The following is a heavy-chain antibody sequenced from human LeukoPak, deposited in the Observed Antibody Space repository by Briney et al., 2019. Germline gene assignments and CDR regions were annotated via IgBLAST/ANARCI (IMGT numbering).Heavy chain of an antibody. CDR1: VVTFSGYG. J-gene: IGHJ4*02. Sequence: PGGALRLSCAPSVVTFSGYGMHWGRPAPGRGVGRGAVIWYEGSNKYYADAVKGRFTISRDNSKNTLYLQMNSLRAEDTAVYYCAKGVLRFLEWFPPPDYWGQGTLVTVSS. D-gene: IGHD3-3*01. CDR2: IWYEGSNK. V-gene: IGHV3-33*06. CDR3: AKGVLRFLEWFPPPDY.